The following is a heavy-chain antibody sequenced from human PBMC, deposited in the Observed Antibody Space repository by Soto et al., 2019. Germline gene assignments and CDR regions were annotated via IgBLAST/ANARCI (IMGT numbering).Heavy chain of an antibody. J-gene: IGHJ4*01. CDR3: EKSRGLPWFGYDY. Sequence: EVQLLESGGGLVQPGGSLRLSCAASGFTFSSYAMSWVRQAPGKGLEWVSAISGSGGSTYYADSGKGRFTISRDNSKNALYVQKNNLRAADTAVYYLEKSRGLPWFGYDYLGQGTLVTLSP. D-gene: IGHD3-10*01. CDR1: GFTFSSYA. CDR2: ISGSGGST. V-gene: IGHV3-23*01.